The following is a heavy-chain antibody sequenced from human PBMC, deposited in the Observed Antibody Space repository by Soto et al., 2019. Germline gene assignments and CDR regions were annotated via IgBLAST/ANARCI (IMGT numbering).Heavy chain of an antibody. J-gene: IGHJ5*02. CDR3: ARGCYDSSGYRVSDWVDP. CDR2: INHSGST. Sequence: SETLPLTCAVYGGSFSGYYWSWIRQPPGKGLEWIWEINHSGSTNYNPSLKSRVTISVDTSKNQFSLKLSSVTAADTAVYYCARGCYDSSGYRVSDWVDPWGQGPLVT. V-gene: IGHV4-34*01. CDR1: GGSFSGYY. D-gene: IGHD3-22*01.